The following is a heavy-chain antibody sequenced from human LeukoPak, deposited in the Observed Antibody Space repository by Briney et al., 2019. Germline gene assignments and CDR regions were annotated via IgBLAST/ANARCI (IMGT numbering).Heavy chain of an antibody. J-gene: IGHJ4*02. CDR3: ARITSRVAAEVGG. Sequence: ASVKVSCKASGGTFSSYAISWVRQAPGQGLEWMGRIIPILGIANYAQKFQGRVTITADKSTSTAYMELSSLRSEDTAVYYCARITSRVAAEVGGWGQGTLVTVSS. D-gene: IGHD2-15*01. CDR1: GGTFSSYA. V-gene: IGHV1-69*04. CDR2: IIPILGIA.